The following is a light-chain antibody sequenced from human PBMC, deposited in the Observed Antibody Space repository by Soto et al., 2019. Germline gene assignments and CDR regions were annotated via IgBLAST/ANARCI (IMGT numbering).Light chain of an antibody. CDR1: QDIGNF. CDR3: QQYNNWPPIA. Sequence: ILMTQSPSSLSAFVGDRVTITCRASQDIGNFLAWYQQKPGKVPKLLIYAASTLQSGVPSRFSGSGSGTDFTLTISSLQSEDFAVYYCQQYNNWPPIAFGQGTKVDIK. CDR2: AAS. J-gene: IGKJ2*01. V-gene: IGKV1-27*01.